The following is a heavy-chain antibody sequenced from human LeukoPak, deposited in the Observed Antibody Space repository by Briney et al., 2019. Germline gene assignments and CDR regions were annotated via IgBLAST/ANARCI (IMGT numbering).Heavy chain of an antibody. Sequence: GGSLRLSCAASGFTVNSNYMTWVRQAPGKGLEWVSVIYTGGGTDYADSVKGRFTISRDNSKNTLYLQMNSLRAEDTAVYYCAREVMQHLAHFDYWGQGTLVTVSS. CDR1: GFTVNSNY. CDR2: IYTGGGT. V-gene: IGHV3-66*02. CDR3: AREVMQHLAHFDY. J-gene: IGHJ4*02. D-gene: IGHD6-13*01.